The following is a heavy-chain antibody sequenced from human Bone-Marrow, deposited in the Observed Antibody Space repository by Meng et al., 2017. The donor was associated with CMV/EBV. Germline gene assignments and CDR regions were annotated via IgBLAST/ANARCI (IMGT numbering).Heavy chain of an antibody. CDR1: GYTFTSYY. D-gene: IGHD1-1*01. CDR2: INPSGGST. Sequence: ASVKVSCKASGYTFTSYYMHWVRQAPGQGLEWMEIINPSGGSTSYAQKFQGRVTMTRDTSTSTVYMELSSLRSEDTAVYYCARVTGTVRSYWYFDLWGRGTLVTVSS. J-gene: IGHJ2*01. V-gene: IGHV1-46*01. CDR3: ARVTGTVRSYWYFDL.